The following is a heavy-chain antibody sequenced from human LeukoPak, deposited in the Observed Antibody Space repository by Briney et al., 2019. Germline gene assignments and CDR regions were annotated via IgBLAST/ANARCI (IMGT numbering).Heavy chain of an antibody. J-gene: IGHJ4*02. Sequence: GDSLKISCKGSGYSFNNYWIAWARQTPGKGLEWLGLVYPGDSDIQYNPSFQGHVTISADKSVSTAYLQWSSLKASDTALYFCARQYDLLAGPYYFDYWGQGTLVTVSS. CDR3: ARQYDLLAGPYYFDY. CDR2: VYPGDSDI. CDR1: GYSFNNYW. V-gene: IGHV5-51*01. D-gene: IGHD3-9*01.